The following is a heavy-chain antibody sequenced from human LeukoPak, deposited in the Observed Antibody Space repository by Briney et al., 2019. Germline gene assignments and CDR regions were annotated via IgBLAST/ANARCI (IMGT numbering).Heavy chain of an antibody. CDR2: IYYSGST. CDR1: GGSISSSSYY. Sequence: SETLSLTCTVSGGSISSSSYYWGWIRQPPGKGLEWIGSIYYSGSTYYNPSLKSRVTISVDTSKNQFSLKLSSVTAADTAVYYCATIPITIFGVAPYYFDYWGQGTLVTVSS. J-gene: IGHJ4*02. CDR3: ATIPITIFGVAPYYFDY. V-gene: IGHV4-39*01. D-gene: IGHD3-3*01.